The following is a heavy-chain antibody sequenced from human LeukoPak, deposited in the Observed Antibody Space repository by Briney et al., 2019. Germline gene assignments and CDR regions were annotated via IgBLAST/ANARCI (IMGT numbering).Heavy chain of an antibody. CDR2: IYWNDDK. CDR1: GFSLSTSGVG. Sequence: SGPTLVKPTQTLTLTCTFSGFSLSTSGVGVGWIRQPPGKALEWLALIYWNDDKRYSPSLKSRLTITKDTSKNQVVLTMTNMDPVDTATYYCAREYYDILTGYFSGTDYWGQGTLVTVSS. CDR3: AREYYDILTGYFSGTDY. V-gene: IGHV2-5*01. D-gene: IGHD3-9*01. J-gene: IGHJ4*02.